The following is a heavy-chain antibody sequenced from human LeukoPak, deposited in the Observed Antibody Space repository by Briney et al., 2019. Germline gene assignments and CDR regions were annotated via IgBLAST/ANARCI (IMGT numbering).Heavy chain of an antibody. V-gene: IGHV3-13*01. J-gene: IGHJ4*02. D-gene: IGHD1-26*01. CDR3: ARAASGSYRLYFDY. CDR1: GFTCSSYD. CDR2: IGTAGDT. Sequence: PGGSLRLSCAASGFTCSSYDMHWVRQATGKGLEWVSAIGTAGDTYYPGSGKGRYTISRENAKTSLYLQMNSLRAEDTAVYYCARAASGSYRLYFDYWGQGTLVTVSS.